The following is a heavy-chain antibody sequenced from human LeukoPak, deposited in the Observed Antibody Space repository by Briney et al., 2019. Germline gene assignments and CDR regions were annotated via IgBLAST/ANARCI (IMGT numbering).Heavy chain of an antibody. Sequence: SVKVSCKASGGTFSSYAISWVRQAPGQGLEWMGGIIPIFGTANYAQKFQGKVTITADKSTSTAYMWLSSLGSEGTAVYYCARDPALVAAAGIRDYQHWGQGTLVTVSS. CDR2: IIPIFGTA. J-gene: IGHJ1*01. V-gene: IGHV1-69*06. CDR1: GGTFSSYA. D-gene: IGHD6-13*01. CDR3: ARDPALVAAAGIRDYQH.